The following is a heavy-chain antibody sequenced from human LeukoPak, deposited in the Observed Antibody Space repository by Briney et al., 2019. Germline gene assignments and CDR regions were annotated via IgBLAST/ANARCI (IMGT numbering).Heavy chain of an antibody. D-gene: IGHD3-22*01. CDR2: IYYSGRT. Sequence: SETLSLTCTVSGGSISSSIYYWGWIRQPPGKGLEWIGSIYYSGRTYYNPSLKSRVTISVDTSKNQFSLKLSSVTAADTAVYYCARDLSASPYDSSGYCAFDIWGQGTMVTVSS. J-gene: IGHJ3*02. V-gene: IGHV4-39*07. CDR1: GGSISSSIYY. CDR3: ARDLSASPYDSSGYCAFDI.